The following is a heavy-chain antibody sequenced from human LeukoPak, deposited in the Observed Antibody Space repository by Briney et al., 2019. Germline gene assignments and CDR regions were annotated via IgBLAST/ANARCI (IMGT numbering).Heavy chain of an antibody. D-gene: IGHD3-10*01. Sequence: SETLSLTCTVSGYSISSGYYWGWIRQPPGKGLEWIGGIYHSGSTYYNPSLKSRVTISVDTSKNQFSLKLSSVTAADTAVYYCAREVRWFGEPGDYWGQGTLVTVSS. CDR2: IYHSGST. J-gene: IGHJ4*02. V-gene: IGHV4-38-2*02. CDR1: GYSISSGYY. CDR3: AREVRWFGEPGDY.